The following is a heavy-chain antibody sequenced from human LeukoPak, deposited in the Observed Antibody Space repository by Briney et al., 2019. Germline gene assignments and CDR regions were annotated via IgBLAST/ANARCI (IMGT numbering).Heavy chain of an antibody. CDR2: INPNTGGA. J-gene: IGHJ4*02. CDR1: GYSFTGHY. Sequence: ASVKVSCKSSGYSFTGHYMHWMRQAPGQGLGWMGWINPNTGGAKYAQKFQGRVTLTRDTSISTAFMYLDRLRSDDTAVYYCATGGSGLYFDSWGQGTLVTVSS. CDR3: ATGGSGLYFDS. V-gene: IGHV1-2*02. D-gene: IGHD3-16*01.